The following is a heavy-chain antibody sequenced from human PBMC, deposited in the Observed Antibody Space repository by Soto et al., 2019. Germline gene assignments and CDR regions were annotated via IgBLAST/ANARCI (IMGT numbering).Heavy chain of an antibody. CDR1: GYTFTSYG. CDR2: INSYNGST. Sequence: ASVKVSCKASGYTFTSYGISWVRQAPGQGLEWMGWINSYNGSTSYAQKFQDRLTMTRDTSTSTVHMELRSLRSEDTAVYYCARDSSGFHWFDAWGQGTLVTVSS. D-gene: IGHD3-22*01. J-gene: IGHJ5*02. CDR3: ARDSSGFHWFDA. V-gene: IGHV1-18*01.